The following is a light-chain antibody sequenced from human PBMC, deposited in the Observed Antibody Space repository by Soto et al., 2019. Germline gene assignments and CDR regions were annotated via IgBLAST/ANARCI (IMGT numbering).Light chain of an antibody. CDR2: RAS. Sequence: DIQMTQSPSTLSAVVGDRFTFTCRASQSIITFLAWYQQKPGEVPKVLIYRASNLERRVPSRFSGGGSGTEFTLTITGLQPEDFATYYCQQYNSFPWTFGQGTKVDIK. CDR1: QSIITF. V-gene: IGKV1-5*03. J-gene: IGKJ1*01. CDR3: QQYNSFPWT.